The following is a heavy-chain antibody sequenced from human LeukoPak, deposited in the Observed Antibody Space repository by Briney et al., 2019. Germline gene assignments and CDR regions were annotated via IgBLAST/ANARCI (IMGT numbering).Heavy chain of an antibody. CDR3: VRDGDDFNFDY. J-gene: IGHJ4*02. V-gene: IGHV3-74*01. Sequence: GGSLRLSCAASGFTFSSYWMHWVRQAPGKGLVWVSRVKGDGSFTNYADSVYGRFTISRDNAKNTLYLHMHSLRAEGTAVYYCVRDGDDFNFDYWGQGNLVTVSS. CDR2: VKGDGSFT. CDR1: GFTFSSYW. D-gene: IGHD5-24*01.